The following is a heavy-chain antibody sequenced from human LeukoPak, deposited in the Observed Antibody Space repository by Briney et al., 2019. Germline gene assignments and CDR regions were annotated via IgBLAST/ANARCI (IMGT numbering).Heavy chain of an antibody. CDR1: GGSIISYY. D-gene: IGHD3-9*01. V-gene: IGHV4-4*07. CDR3: ARLGPYYDILTGYYPEDY. CDR2: IYTSGST. Sequence: SETLSLTCSVSGGSIISYYWTWIRQPAGKGLEWIGRIYTSGSTNYNPSLKSRVTISVDTSKNQFSLKLSSVTAADTAVYYCARLGPYYDILTGYYPEDYWGQGTLVTVSS. J-gene: IGHJ4*02.